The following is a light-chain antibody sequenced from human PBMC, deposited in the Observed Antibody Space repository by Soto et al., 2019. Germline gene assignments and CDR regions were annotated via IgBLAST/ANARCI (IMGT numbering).Light chain of an antibody. CDR1: QSVTDNY. CDR2: GAS. Sequence: EIVLTQSPATLSLSPGERATLSCRASQSVTDNYLAWYQQKPGQAPRLVISGASSRTSGIPDRFSASGSGTDFTLTISRLEPEDFAVYYCQQYENLPYTFGQGTKLEI. V-gene: IGKV3-20*01. CDR3: QQYENLPYT. J-gene: IGKJ2*01.